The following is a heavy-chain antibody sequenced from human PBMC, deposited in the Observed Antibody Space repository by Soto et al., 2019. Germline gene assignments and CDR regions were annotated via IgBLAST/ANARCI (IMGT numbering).Heavy chain of an antibody. V-gene: IGHV4-59*01. Sequence: PSETLSLTCTVSGGSISSYYWSWIRQPPGKGLEWIGYIYYSGSTNYNPSLKSRVTISVDTSKNQFSLKLSSVTAADTAVYYCARGNDYYDYWGQGTLVTVSS. CDR3: ARGNDYYDY. CDR1: GGSISSYY. CDR2: IYYSGST. J-gene: IGHJ4*02.